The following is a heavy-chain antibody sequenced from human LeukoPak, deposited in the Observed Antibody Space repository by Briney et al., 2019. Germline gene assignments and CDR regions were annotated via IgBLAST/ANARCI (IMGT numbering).Heavy chain of an antibody. CDR1: GFSLSTSGVG. CDR3: AHRRRYGGNSHFDY. CDR2: IYWDDDK. J-gene: IGHJ4*02. V-gene: IGHV2-5*02. D-gene: IGHD4-23*01. Sequence: SGPTLVKPTQTLTLTCTCSGFSLSTSGVGVGWIRQPPGKALERLALIYWDDDKRYSPSLNSRLTITKDTSKNQVVLTMTNMDPVDTATYYCAHRRRYGGNSHFDYWGQGTLVTVSS.